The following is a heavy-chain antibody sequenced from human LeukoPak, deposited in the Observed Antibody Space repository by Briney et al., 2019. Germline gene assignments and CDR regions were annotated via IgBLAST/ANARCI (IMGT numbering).Heavy chain of an antibody. CDR3: ARDNGWSENWFDP. J-gene: IGHJ5*02. CDR2: INHSGST. D-gene: IGHD6-19*01. Sequence: SETLSLTCAVYGGSFSGYYWSWIRQPPGKGLEWIGEINHSGSTNYNPSLKSRLTISVDTTKDQFYLKLSSVTAADTAVYDCARDNGWSENWFDPWGQGTLVTVSS. V-gene: IGHV4-34*01. CDR1: GGSFSGYY.